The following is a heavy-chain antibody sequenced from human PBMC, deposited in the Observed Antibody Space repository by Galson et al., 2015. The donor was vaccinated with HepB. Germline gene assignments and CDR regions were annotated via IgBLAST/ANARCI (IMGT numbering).Heavy chain of an antibody. D-gene: IGHD6-13*01. J-gene: IGHJ5*02. CDR3: ARDPVSSYSSSRYDH. CDR2: IPYAGSNK. CDR1: GFTVSNYA. V-gene: IGHV3-30*04. Sequence: SLRLSCAASGFTVSNYAMHWVRQAPNKGLEWVAVIPYAGSNKNYADSVKGRFTISRDNSKNTVYLQMTSLRAEDTAVYYCARDPVSSYSSSRYDHWGQGTLVTVSS.